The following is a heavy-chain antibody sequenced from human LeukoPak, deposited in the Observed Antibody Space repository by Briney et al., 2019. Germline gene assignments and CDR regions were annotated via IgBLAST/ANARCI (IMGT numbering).Heavy chain of an antibody. CDR2: ISYDGSNK. J-gene: IGHJ4*02. CDR1: GSTFSSYA. CDR3: ARDRVVPAEPGPTFDY. D-gene: IGHD2-2*01. V-gene: IGHV3-30-3*01. Sequence: GGSLRLSCAASGSTFSSYAMHWVRQAPGKGLEWVAVISYDGSNKYYADSVKGRFTISRDNSKNTLYLQMNSLRAEDTAVYYCARDRVVPAEPGPTFDYWGQGTLVTVSS.